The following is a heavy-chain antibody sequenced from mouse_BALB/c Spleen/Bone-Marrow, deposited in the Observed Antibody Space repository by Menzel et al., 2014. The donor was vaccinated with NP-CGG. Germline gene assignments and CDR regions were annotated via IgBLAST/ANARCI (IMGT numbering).Heavy chain of an antibody. CDR2: ISGGGSYT. CDR1: GFTFNSYG. Sequence: EVKLMESGGGLVKSGGSLKLSCAASGFTFNSYGMSWVRQTPEKRLEWVATISGGGSYTFYPDSVKGRFTISRDNAKNNLYLQLSSLRSEDTALYYCASHAYYDQTEVSFVYWGQGTLVTVSA. CDR3: ASHAYYDQTEVSFVY. J-gene: IGHJ3*01. V-gene: IGHV5-9-2*01. D-gene: IGHD2-4*01.